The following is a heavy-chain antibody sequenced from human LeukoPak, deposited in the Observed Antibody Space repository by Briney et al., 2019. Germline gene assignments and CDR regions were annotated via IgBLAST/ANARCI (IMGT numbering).Heavy chain of an antibody. D-gene: IGHD3-22*01. CDR2: ISGSGDNT. Sequence: GGSLRLSCAASGFIFNSYSMNWVRQAPGKGLEWVSGISGSGDNTYYADSVRGRFTISRDNSKNTLYVQVNSLGTEDTAAYYCAKGSYYDSSGSFYFDYWGQGTLVTVSS. CDR1: GFIFNSYS. J-gene: IGHJ4*02. V-gene: IGHV3-23*01. CDR3: AKGSYYDSSGSFYFDY.